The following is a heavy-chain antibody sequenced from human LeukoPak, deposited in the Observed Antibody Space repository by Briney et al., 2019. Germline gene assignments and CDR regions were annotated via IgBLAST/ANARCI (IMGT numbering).Heavy chain of an antibody. Sequence: GSLRLSCATSGFTLSLAWMHWVRQAPGKGLEWVSRIKYDGSYTNYADSVKGRFTISRDNARNTLSLHMISLRAEDTAVYFCVRDGDAYNFDFWGQGVLVTVSS. J-gene: IGHJ4*02. V-gene: IGHV3-74*01. D-gene: IGHD5-24*01. CDR2: IKYDGSYT. CDR3: VRDGDAYNFDF. CDR1: GFTLSLAW.